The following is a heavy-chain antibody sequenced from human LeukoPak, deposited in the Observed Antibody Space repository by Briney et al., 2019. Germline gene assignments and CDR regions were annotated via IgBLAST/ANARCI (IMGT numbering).Heavy chain of an antibody. Sequence: GGSLRLSCAASGFTVSSSYMTWVRQAPGKGLEWVSITYADGYTFYADSVKGRFTISRDSSKNTLCLQMNSLRAEDTAMYYCARGLRHCDRTSCFQPFDCWGQGTLVTVSS. CDR3: ARGLRHCDRTSCFQPFDC. CDR2: TYADGYT. V-gene: IGHV3-53*01. CDR1: GFTVSSSY. D-gene: IGHD2-2*01. J-gene: IGHJ4*02.